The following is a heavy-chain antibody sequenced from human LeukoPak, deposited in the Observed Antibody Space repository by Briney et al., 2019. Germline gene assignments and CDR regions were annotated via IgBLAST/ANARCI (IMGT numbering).Heavy chain of an antibody. CDR1: GYTFTSYG. Sequence: ASVKVSCKASGYTFTSYGISWVRQAPGQGLEWMGWVSAYNGNTNYAQKLQGRVTMTTDTSTSTAYMELRSLRSDDTAVYYCAREIHGLLWFGELFGYYYYGMDVWGQGTTVTVSS. D-gene: IGHD3-10*01. CDR2: VSAYNGNT. J-gene: IGHJ6*02. CDR3: AREIHGLLWFGELFGYYYYGMDV. V-gene: IGHV1-18*01.